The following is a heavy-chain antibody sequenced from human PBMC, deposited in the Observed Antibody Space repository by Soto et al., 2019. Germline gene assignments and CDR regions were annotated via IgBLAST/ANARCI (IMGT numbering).Heavy chain of an antibody. D-gene: IGHD2-21*01. V-gene: IGHV4-30-2*05. CDR2: IYHSGST. CDR3: ASRKSSPYSDY. J-gene: IGHJ4*02. Sequence: PSETLSLTCAVSGGSISSGGYSWSWIRQPPGKGLEWIGYIYHSGSTYYNPSLKSRVTISVDTSKNQFSLKLSSVTAADTAVYYCASRKSSPYSDYWGQGTLVTVSS. CDR1: GGSISSGGYS.